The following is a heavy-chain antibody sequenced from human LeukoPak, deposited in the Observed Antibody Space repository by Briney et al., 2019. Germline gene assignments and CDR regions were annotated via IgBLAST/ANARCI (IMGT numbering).Heavy chain of an antibody. CDR2: ISAYNGNT. CDR3: ARVPEYYYDSSGYLRD. J-gene: IGHJ4*02. Sequence: ASVKVSCKASGYAFTSYGISWVRQAPGQGLEWVGWISAYNGNTNYAQKLQGRVTMTTDTSTSTAYMELRSLRSDDTAVYYCARVPEYYYDSSGYLRDWGQGTLVTVSS. CDR1: GYAFTSYG. V-gene: IGHV1-18*01. D-gene: IGHD3-22*01.